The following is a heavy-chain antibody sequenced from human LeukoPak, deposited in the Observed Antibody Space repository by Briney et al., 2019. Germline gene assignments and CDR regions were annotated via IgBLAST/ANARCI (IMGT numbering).Heavy chain of an antibody. CDR2: IDSDGSST. Sequence: GGSLRLSCAASGFTFSSYWMHWVRQVPGKGLVWVSRIDSDGSSTNYVDSVKGRFTISRDKAKNTLYLQMNSLGAEDTAVYYCARISYDSSDYYGYWGQGTLVSVCS. V-gene: IGHV3-74*01. D-gene: IGHD3-22*01. CDR1: GFTFSSYW. J-gene: IGHJ4*02. CDR3: ARISYDSSDYYGY.